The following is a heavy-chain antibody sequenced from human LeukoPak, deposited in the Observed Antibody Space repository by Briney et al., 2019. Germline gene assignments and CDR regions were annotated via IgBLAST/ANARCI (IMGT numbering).Heavy chain of an antibody. Sequence: APVKVSCKASGYTFTGYYMHWVRQAPGQGLEWMGWINPNSGGTNYAQKFQGRVTMTRDTSISTAYMELSRLRSDDTAVYYCARGPLNIVVVPAALDPWGQGTLVTVSS. J-gene: IGHJ5*02. D-gene: IGHD2-2*01. V-gene: IGHV1-2*02. CDR2: INPNSGGT. CDR3: ARGPLNIVVVPAALDP. CDR1: GYTFTGYY.